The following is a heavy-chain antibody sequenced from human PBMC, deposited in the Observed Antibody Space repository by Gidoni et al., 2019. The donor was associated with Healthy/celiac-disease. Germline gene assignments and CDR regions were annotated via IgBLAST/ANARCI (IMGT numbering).Heavy chain of an antibody. V-gene: IGHV4-59*01. CDR2: NYYSGST. CDR3: AGCSEGDYANWFDP. CDR1: GGSISSYY. Sequence: QVQLQESGPGRVKPSETLSLTCTVSGGSISSYYWSWIRQPPGKGLKLIGYNYYSGSTNYNPYLKRRVTISVATSKKQFSLKLRSVTAADTVLYYCAGCSEGDYANWFDPWGQGTLVTVSS. D-gene: IGHD4-17*01. J-gene: IGHJ5*02.